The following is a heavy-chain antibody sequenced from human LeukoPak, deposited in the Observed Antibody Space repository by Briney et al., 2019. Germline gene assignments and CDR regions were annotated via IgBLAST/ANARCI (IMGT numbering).Heavy chain of an antibody. CDR2: INPNSGGT. J-gene: IGHJ6*02. CDR3: ARVGRWLQFNYYYYGMDV. V-gene: IGHV1-2*02. Sequence: GASVKVSCKASGYTFTGYYMHWVRQAPGQGLEWMGWINPNSGGTNYAQKFQGRVTMTRDTSISTAYMGLSRLRSDDTAVYYCARVGRWLQFNYYYYGMDVWGQGTTVTVSS. D-gene: IGHD5-24*01. CDR1: GYTFTGYY.